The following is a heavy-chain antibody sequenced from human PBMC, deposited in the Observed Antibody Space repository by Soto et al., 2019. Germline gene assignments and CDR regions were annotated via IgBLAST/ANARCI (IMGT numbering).Heavy chain of an antibody. J-gene: IGHJ4*02. CDR3: AKEYSTSFDY. CDR2: ISAGGSNT. V-gene: IGHV3-23*01. Sequence: GGSLRLSCAASGFTFSNYAMNWVRQAPGKGLEWVSAISAGGSNTDYADSVKGRFAISSDNSKNTLYLQMNSLRAEDTAVYYCAKEYSTSFDYWGQGTLVTVSS. CDR1: GFTFSNYA. D-gene: IGHD6-6*01.